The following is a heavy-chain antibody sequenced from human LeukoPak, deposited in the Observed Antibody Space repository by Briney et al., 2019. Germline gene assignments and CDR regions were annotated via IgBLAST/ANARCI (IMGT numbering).Heavy chain of an antibody. V-gene: IGHV4-4*07. CDR3: ARDKVVSADNWFDP. J-gene: IGHJ5*02. D-gene: IGHD3-22*01. CDR1: GGSISSYY. CDR2: IYTSGST. Sequence: SETLSLTXTVSGGSISSYYWSWIRQPAGKGLEWIGRIYTSGSTNYNPSLKSRVTMSVDTSKNQFSLKLSSVTAADTAVYYCARDKVVSADNWFDPWGQGTLVTVSS.